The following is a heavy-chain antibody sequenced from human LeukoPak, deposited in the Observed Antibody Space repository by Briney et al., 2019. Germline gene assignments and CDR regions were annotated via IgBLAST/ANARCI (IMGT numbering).Heavy chain of an antibody. D-gene: IGHD3-9*01. Sequence: LRLSCAASGFTFDDHGMHWVRQPPGKGLEWVSGITWNGGSVGYADSVKGRFTISRDNTKNLLFLYMDSLRAEDTAFYYCAKGEILGGLTGWPSKWGQGTLVTVST. CDR2: ITWNGGSV. CDR1: GFTFDDHG. V-gene: IGHV3-9*01. CDR3: AKGEILGGLTGWPSK. J-gene: IGHJ4*02.